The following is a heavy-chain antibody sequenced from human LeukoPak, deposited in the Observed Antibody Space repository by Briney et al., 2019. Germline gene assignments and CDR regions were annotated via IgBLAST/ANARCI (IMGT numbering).Heavy chain of an antibody. CDR3: AKDGRTWLGEY. CDR1: GFIFSTNG. CDR2: ISGDGGTT. D-gene: IGHD3-10*01. Sequence: GGSLRLSCAVSGFIFSTNGMSWVRQAPGKGLEWVSDISGDGGTTKYADSVKGRFTISRDNSKNTVYLQMNSLRAEDTALYYCAKDGRTWLGEYWGQGTLVTVSS. V-gene: IGHV3-23*01. J-gene: IGHJ4*02.